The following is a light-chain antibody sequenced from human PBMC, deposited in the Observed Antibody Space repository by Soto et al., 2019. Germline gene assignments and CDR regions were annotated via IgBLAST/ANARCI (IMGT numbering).Light chain of an antibody. CDR1: QPVRNNN. Sequence: IFLTQSPGTLSLSPGESATLSCRASQPVRNNNIVWYQQRPGQAPRVLISGASTRATGIPARFRGRGSVTEFNLFIRGLEPEYSAVYYCQQCASLPLTFGGGTKVVI. CDR3: QQCASLPLT. V-gene: IGKV3-20*01. J-gene: IGKJ4*01. CDR2: GAS.